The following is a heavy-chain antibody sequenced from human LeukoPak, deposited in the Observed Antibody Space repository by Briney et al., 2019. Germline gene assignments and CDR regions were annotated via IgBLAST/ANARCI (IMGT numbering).Heavy chain of an antibody. J-gene: IGHJ4*02. D-gene: IGHD2-15*01. CDR1: GFTFRSYG. Sequence: PGGSLRLSCAASGFTFRSYGMHWVRQAPGKGLEWVAFIRYDGTNKYQADSVKGRFTISRDNSKNTLFLQMNSLRAEDTAVYYCAGDRGGWTYWGQGTLVTVSS. CDR2: IRYDGTNK. V-gene: IGHV3-30*02. CDR3: AGDRGGWTY.